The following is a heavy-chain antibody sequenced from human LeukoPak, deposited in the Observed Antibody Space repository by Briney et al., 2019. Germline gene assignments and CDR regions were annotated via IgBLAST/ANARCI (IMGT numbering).Heavy chain of an antibody. CDR2: IWYDGSNK. CDR3: AKSSGGIAANNWFDP. CDR1: GFTFSSYA. V-gene: IGHV3-33*06. D-gene: IGHD6-13*01. J-gene: IGHJ5*02. Sequence: GGSLRLSCAASGFTFSSYAMSWVRQAPGKGLEWVAVIWYDGSNKYYADSVKGRFTISRDNSKNTLYLQMNSLRAEDTAVYYCAKSSGGIAANNWFDPWGQGTLVTVSS.